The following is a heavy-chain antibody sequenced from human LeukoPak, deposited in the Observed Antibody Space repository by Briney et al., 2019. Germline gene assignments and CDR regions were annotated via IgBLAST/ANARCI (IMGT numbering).Heavy chain of an antibody. Sequence: GGSLRLSCAASGFTFSFNGMHWVRQAPSKGLEWVALIQYDGNNKYYTDSVKGRFTISRDNSKNTLYLQMNSLRPEDTAVYYCAKGHMTTYFQRWDQGTLVTVSS. CDR2: IQYDGNNK. CDR1: GFTFSFNG. D-gene: IGHD4-11*01. CDR3: AKGHMTTYFQR. J-gene: IGHJ1*01. V-gene: IGHV3-30*02.